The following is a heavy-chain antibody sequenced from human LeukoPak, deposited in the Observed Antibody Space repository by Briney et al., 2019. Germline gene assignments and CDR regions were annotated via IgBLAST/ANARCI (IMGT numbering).Heavy chain of an antibody. V-gene: IGHV4-4*09. CDR3: ARHRSYGSGTNWFDP. D-gene: IGHD3-10*01. CDR2: IYTSGST. J-gene: IGHJ5*02. Sequence: SETLSLTCTVSGGSISSYYWGWIRQPPGKGLEWIGYIYTSGSTNYNPSLKSRVTISVDTSKNQFSLKLSSVTAADTAVYYCARHRSYGSGTNWFDPWGQGTLVTVSS. CDR1: GGSISSYY.